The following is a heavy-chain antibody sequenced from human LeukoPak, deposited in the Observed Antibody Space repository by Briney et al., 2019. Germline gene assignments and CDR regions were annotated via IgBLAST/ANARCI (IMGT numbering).Heavy chain of an antibody. CDR1: GFTFSDYY. CDR3: ARVRGYDYSFWFDP. Sequence: GGSLRLSCAASGFTFSDYYMSWIRQAPGKGLEWVSYISSSSSYTNYADSVKGRFTISRDNAKSSLYLQMNSLRAEDTAVYYCARVRGYDYSFWFDPWGQGTLVTVSS. CDR2: ISSSSSYT. V-gene: IGHV3-11*06. J-gene: IGHJ5*02. D-gene: IGHD5-12*01.